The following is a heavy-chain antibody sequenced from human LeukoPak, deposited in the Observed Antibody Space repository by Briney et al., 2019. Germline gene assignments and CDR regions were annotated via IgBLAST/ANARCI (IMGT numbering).Heavy chain of an antibody. D-gene: IGHD5-18*01. CDR3: AKAAGSTYGSEYFHY. J-gene: IGHJ4*02. Sequence: GGSLRLSCAASGFTFSSYAMRWVRRAPGKGREGVSLITGSAANTSYAHSVTGRFTISRDNSKTTLYLQMATLRADDTAVYSCAKAAGSTYGSEYFHYWGQGTLVTVSS. CDR2: ITGSAANT. V-gene: IGHV3-23*01. CDR1: GFTFSSYA.